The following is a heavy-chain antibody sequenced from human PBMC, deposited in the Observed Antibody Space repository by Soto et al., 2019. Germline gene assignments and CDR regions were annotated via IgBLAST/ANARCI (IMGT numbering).Heavy chain of an antibody. CDR2: ISSSGDGT. CDR3: VTGDKCSGWGE. CDR1: GFTFSNYA. J-gene: IGHJ4*02. Sequence: EVQLLESGGGLVQPGGSLRLSCAASGFTFSNYAMSWVRQAPGKGLEWVSAISSSGDGTYYADSVKGRFTISRDTSKSTRYLQMNSLRAEDTSVHYCVTGDKCSGWGEWGQGTLVTVSS. D-gene: IGHD6-19*01. V-gene: IGHV3-23*01.